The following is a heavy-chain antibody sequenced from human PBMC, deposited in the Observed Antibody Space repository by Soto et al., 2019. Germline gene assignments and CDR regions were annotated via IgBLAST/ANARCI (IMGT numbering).Heavy chain of an antibody. CDR3: ARGAYSSSSSFFDS. CDR2: IYYSGNT. Sequence: QVQLQESGPGLVRPSQTLSLTCAVSGDSISSSDYFWSWIRQPPGKGLEWIGYIYYSGNTYFTPFLESRITISLDASKNHFSLKLTSVTAADTAVYFCARGAYSSSSSFFDSWGQGTLVTVSS. V-gene: IGHV4-30-4*01. J-gene: IGHJ4*02. CDR1: GDSISSSDYF. D-gene: IGHD6-6*01.